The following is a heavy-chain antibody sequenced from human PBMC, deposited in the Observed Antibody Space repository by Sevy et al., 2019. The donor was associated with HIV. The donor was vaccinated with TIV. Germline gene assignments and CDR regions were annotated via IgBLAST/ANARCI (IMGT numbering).Heavy chain of an antibody. Sequence: GGCLRLSCAVSGFTFSNYNMNWVRQAPGKGLEWVSYISGLSNYIYYADSVKGRFSISRDNAKNSLYLQMNSLRAEDTAVYYCARGVQTYDAFDIWGQGTMVTVSS. D-gene: IGHD6-6*01. J-gene: IGHJ3*02. V-gene: IGHV3-21*01. CDR1: GFTFSNYN. CDR2: ISGLSNYI. CDR3: ARGVQTYDAFDI.